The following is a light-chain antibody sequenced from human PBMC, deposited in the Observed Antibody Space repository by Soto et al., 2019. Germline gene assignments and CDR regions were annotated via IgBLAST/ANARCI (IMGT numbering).Light chain of an antibody. CDR1: SGDVGTYNY. CDR3: CSYAGGYTHAV. J-gene: IGLJ2*01. CDR2: DVS. Sequence: QSALTQPRSVSGPPGQSVSISCSGTSGDVGTYNYVSWYQQHPGKAPKLMIYDVSKRPSGVPDRFSGSKSGNTASLTISGLQAEDEADYYCCSYAGGYTHAVFGGGTKVTVL. V-gene: IGLV2-11*01.